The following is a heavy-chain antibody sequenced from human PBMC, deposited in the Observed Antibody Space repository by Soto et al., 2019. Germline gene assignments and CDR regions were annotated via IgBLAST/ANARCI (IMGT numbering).Heavy chain of an antibody. D-gene: IGHD3-22*01. CDR1: GDSINSRHW. CDR3: ARVGPWVPYYYDSSPYTFENWFDP. CDR2: IYHGGST. J-gene: IGHJ5*02. Sequence: TLSLTCAFSGDSINSRHWWNWVRQPPGKGLEWIGSIYHGGSTYYNPSLNSRVTLSIDMTNNHVSLILNSVTAADTAVYYCARVGPWVPYYYDSSPYTFENWFDPWGQGTLVTVSS. V-gene: IGHV4-4*02.